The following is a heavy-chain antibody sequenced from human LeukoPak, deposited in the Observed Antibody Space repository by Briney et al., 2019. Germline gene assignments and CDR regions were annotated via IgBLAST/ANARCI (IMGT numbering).Heavy chain of an antibody. D-gene: IGHD2-15*01. CDR1: GGSFSGYY. CDR3: ARVAYCSGGSCPRNYMDV. V-gene: IGHV4-34*01. Sequence: SETLSLTCAVYGGSFSGYYWSWIRQPPGKGLEWIGEMNHSGSTNYNPSLKSRVTISVDTSKNQFSLKLSSVTAADTAVYYCARVAYCSGGSCPRNYMDVWGKGTTVTVSS. J-gene: IGHJ6*03. CDR2: MNHSGST.